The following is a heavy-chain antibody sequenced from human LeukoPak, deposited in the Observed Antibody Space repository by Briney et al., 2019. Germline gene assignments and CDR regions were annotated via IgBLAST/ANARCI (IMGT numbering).Heavy chain of an antibody. CDR2: IYYSGST. CDR3: GRYLKPSALSVFDI. CDR1: GGSISNYY. Sequence: SETLSLTCTVSGGSISNYYWSWIRQPPGKGLEWIGYIYYSGSTNYNPSLKSRDTISVDTSKNQFSLKLSSVTAADTAVYYCGRYLKPSALSVFDIWGQGTMVTVSS. J-gene: IGHJ3*02. D-gene: IGHD2-2*01. V-gene: IGHV4-59*01.